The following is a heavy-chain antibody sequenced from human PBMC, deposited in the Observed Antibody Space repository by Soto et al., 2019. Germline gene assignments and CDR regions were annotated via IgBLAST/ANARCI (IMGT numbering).Heavy chain of an antibody. D-gene: IGHD6-19*01. Sequence: EVQLVESGGGLVQPGGSLRLSCAVSGFTFSDYWMSWVRQAPGKGLEWVANIKQDGNEKYYVDSVKGRFTISRDNAKNSLYLQMSSLRDEHTAVYYCARGLGSSGWFSPCDAFDIWGQGTMVTVSS. CDR2: IKQDGNEK. V-gene: IGHV3-7*01. J-gene: IGHJ3*02. CDR1: GFTFSDYW. CDR3: ARGLGSSGWFSPCDAFDI.